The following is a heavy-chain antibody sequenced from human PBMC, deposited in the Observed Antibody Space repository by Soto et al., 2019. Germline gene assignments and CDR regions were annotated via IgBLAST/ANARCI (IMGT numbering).Heavy chain of an antibody. Sequence: GGSLRLSCAASGFTFSSYSMNWVRQAPGKGLEWVSYISSSSSTIYYAVSVKGRFTISRDNAKNSLYLQMNSLRAEDTAVYYCARDRKDVLRFLEWLLFDYWGQGTLVTVSS. V-gene: IGHV3-48*01. CDR3: ARDRKDVLRFLEWLLFDY. J-gene: IGHJ4*02. CDR2: ISSSSSTI. D-gene: IGHD3-3*01. CDR1: GFTFSSYS.